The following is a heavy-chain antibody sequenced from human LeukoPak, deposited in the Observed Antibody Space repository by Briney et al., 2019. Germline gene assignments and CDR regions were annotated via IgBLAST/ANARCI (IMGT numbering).Heavy chain of an antibody. J-gene: IGHJ6*03. CDR2: INHSGST. D-gene: IGHD3-16*01. CDR3: ARVGDYYYYYYMDV. CDR1: GGSFSGYY. V-gene: IGHV4-34*01. Sequence: SETLSLTCAVYGGSFSGYYWSWLRQPPGKGLEWIGEINHSGSTNYNPSLKSRVTISVDTSKNQFSLKLSSVTAADTAVYYCARVGDYYYYYYMDVWGKGTTVTASS.